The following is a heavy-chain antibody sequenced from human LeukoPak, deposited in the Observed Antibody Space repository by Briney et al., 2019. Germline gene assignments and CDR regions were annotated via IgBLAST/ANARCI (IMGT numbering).Heavy chain of an antibody. J-gene: IGHJ4*02. V-gene: IGHV3-23*01. D-gene: IGHD2-15*01. CDR3: AKDSLRGGSCYGY. CDR1: GFTFSSYA. Sequence: GGSLRLSCAASGFTFSSYAMSWVRQAPGKGLEWVSAISGSGGSTYYADSVKGRFTISRGNSKNTLYLQMNSLRAEDTAVYYCAKDSLRGGSCYGYWGQGTLVTVSS. CDR2: ISGSGGST.